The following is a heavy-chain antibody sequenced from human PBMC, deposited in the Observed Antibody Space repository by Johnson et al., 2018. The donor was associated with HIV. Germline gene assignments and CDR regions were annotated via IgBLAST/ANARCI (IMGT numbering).Heavy chain of an antibody. CDR2: IKSKNDGGTT. CDR1: GFIFSDAW. D-gene: IGHD3-22*01. J-gene: IGHJ3*02. CDR3: AKTLFEGGYYLRQDALHI. V-gene: IGHV3-15*01. Sequence: VQLVESGGGLVQRGGSLRLSCAASGFIFSDAWMTWVRQAPGKGLEWVGRIKSKNDGGTTDYGAPVRGRFTISRDNSKNTVFLQMNSLRAEDTAVYFCAKTLFEGGYYLRQDALHIWGQGTVVTVS.